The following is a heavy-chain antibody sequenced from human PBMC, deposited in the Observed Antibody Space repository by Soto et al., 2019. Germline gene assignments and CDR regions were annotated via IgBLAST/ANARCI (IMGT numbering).Heavy chain of an antibody. CDR1: GGSISSYF. Sequence: SETLSHTCTVSGGSISSYFCNWIRQPAGKGLEWIGRIDNSGSTNYNPSLKSRITMSADTSRNQFSLKLNSVTAADTAVYYCARGGQDFWSGPFDYWGQGALVTVSS. D-gene: IGHD3-3*01. CDR2: IDNSGST. J-gene: IGHJ4*02. V-gene: IGHV4-4*07. CDR3: ARGGQDFWSGPFDY.